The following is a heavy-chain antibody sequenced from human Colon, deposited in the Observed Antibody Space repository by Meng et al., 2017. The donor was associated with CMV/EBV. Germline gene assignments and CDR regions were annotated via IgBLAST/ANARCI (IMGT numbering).Heavy chain of an antibody. Sequence: SETLSLTCTVSGGSISNFYWSWIRQPPGKGLEWIGYIYYSGTTNYNPSLQSRVTISVDTSKNQFSLRLTSVTAADTAVYYCARERPGYCSYTSCYTTDYEYYYYGMDVWGQGTTVTVSS. CDR2: IYYSGTT. CDR3: ARERPGYCSYTSCYTTDYEYYYYGMDV. CDR1: GGSISNFY. V-gene: IGHV4-59*01. D-gene: IGHD2-2*02. J-gene: IGHJ6*02.